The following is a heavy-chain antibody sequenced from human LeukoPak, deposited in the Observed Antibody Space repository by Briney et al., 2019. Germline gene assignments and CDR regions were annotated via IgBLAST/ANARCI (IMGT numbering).Heavy chain of an antibody. V-gene: IGHV1-18*01. CDR2: ISVYNGNT. CDR3: ARNRWEPYHNDAFDI. J-gene: IGHJ3*02. Sequence: GASVKVSCKASGYTFTSYGISLVRQGPGQGLEWMGWISVYNGNTNSTRKLQGRVTLTTDTSTSAAYMELRSLRSDDTAVYYCARNRWEPYHNDAFDIWGQGTMVSVSS. CDR1: GYTFTSYG. D-gene: IGHD1-26*01.